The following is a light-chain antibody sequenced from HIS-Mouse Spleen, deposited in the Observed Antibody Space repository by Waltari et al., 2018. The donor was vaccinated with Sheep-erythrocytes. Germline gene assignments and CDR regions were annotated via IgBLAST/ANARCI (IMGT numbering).Light chain of an antibody. J-gene: IGLJ3*02. CDR2: EVS. V-gene: IGLV2-8*01. CDR1: SSDVGGYNY. Sequence: QSALPQPPSASGSPGQSVTISCTGTSSDVGGYNYVSWYQQPPGKAPELMVYEVSKRPSGVPDRFSGSKSGNTASLTVSGLQAEDEADYYCSSYAGSNNWVFGGGTKLTVL. CDR3: SSYAGSNNWV.